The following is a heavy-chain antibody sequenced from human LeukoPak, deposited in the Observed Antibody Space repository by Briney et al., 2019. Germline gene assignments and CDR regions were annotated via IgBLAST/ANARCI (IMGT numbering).Heavy chain of an antibody. CDR2: IYYSGST. Sequence: PSETLSLTCTVSGGSISSYYWSWIRQPPGKGLEWIGYIYYSGSTNYNPSLKSRVTISVDTSKNQFSLKLSSVTAADTAVYYCATSTVTTFGGAYCFDYWVQGTLVTVSS. J-gene: IGHJ4*02. V-gene: IGHV4-59*01. CDR1: GGSISSYY. D-gene: IGHD3-16*01. CDR3: ATSTVTTFGGAYCFDY.